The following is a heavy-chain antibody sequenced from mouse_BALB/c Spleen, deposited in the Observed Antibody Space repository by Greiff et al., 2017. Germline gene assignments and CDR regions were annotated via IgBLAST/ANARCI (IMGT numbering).Heavy chain of an antibody. CDR3: ARRIPSITTVVATDAMDD. CDR2: IHYSGST. V-gene: IGHV3-1*02. CDR1: GYSITSGYS. Sequence: EVQLQESGPDLVKPSQSLSLTCTVTGYSITSGYSWHWIRQFPGNKLEWMGYIHYSGSTNYNPSLKSRISITRDTSKNQFFLQLNSVTTEDTATYYCARRIPSITTVVATDAMDDWGQGTSVTVSS. D-gene: IGHD1-1*01. J-gene: IGHJ4*01.